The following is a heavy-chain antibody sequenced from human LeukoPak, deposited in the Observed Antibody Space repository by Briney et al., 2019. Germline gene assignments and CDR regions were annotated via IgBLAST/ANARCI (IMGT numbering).Heavy chain of an antibody. Sequence: PGGYLRLSCAPSGFTFSSYWMSWVRQAPGKGLEWVANIKQDGSEKYYVDSVKGRFTISRDNGKNSLYLQMNSLRAEDTAVYYCARKAYGLDVWGKGTTVTVSS. CDR2: IKQDGSEK. V-gene: IGHV3-7*03. CDR3: ARKAYGLDV. CDR1: GFTFSSYW. J-gene: IGHJ6*04.